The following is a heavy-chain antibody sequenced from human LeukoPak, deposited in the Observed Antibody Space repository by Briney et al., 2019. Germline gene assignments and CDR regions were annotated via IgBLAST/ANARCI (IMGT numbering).Heavy chain of an antibody. Sequence: GGSLRLSCAASGFTFTSYWMHWVRQAPGKGLLWVSRINSDGSTTSYADSVKGRFTISRDNSKNTLYLQMNSLRAEDTAVYYCARGNYYGSGSYYIVYWGQGTLVTVSS. CDR3: ARGNYYGSGSYYIVY. V-gene: IGHV3-74*01. CDR1: GFTFTSYW. CDR2: INSDGSTT. J-gene: IGHJ4*02. D-gene: IGHD3-10*01.